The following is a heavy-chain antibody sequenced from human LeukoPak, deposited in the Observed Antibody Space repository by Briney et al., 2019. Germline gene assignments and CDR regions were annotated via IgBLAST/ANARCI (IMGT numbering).Heavy chain of an antibody. Sequence: SETLSLTCVVSGYSISSGYYWAWIRPPPGKGPEWIGHIYYDESAYYNPSLKSRVTISIDTFKNQFSLKLSSVSAADTAVYYCARAYSSSWYFNWFDPWGQGTLVTVSS. CDR3: ARAYSSSWYFNWFDP. CDR1: GYSISSGYY. D-gene: IGHD6-13*01. CDR2: IYYDESA. V-gene: IGHV4-38-2*01. J-gene: IGHJ5*02.